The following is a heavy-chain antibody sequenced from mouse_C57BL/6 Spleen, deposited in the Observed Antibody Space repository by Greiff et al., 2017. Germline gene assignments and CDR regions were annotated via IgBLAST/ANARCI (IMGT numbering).Heavy chain of an antibody. V-gene: IGHV1-59*01. J-gene: IGHJ2*01. CDR2: IDPSDSYT. Sequence: QVQLQQPGAELVRPGTSVKLSCKASGYTFTSYWMHWVKQRPGQGLEWIGVIDPSDSYTNYNQKFKGKATLTVDTSSSTAYMQHSSLTSEDSAVYYCARYHYWGQGTTLTVSS. CDR3: ARYHY. CDR1: GYTFTSYW.